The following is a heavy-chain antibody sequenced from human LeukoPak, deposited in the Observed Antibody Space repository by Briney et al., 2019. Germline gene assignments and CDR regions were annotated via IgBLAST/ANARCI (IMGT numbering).Heavy chain of an antibody. V-gene: IGHV1-69*05. CDR3: ARALHGYFYY. Sequence: PSVEVSCNVSGGTFSRYAISWVRQAPGQGLEWMGGIIPIFGTANYAQKFQGRVTITTDESTSTAYMELSSLRSEDTAVYYCARALHGYFYYWGQGALVTVSS. D-gene: IGHD5-24*01. J-gene: IGHJ4*02. CDR1: GGTFSRYA. CDR2: IIPIFGTA.